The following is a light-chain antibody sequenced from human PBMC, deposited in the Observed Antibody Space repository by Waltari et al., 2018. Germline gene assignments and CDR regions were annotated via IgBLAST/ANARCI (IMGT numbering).Light chain of an antibody. CDR1: SSNIGAGFD. CDR2: GNN. CDR3: QSYDSRLSVVV. J-gene: IGLJ2*01. Sequence: QSVLTQPPSLSGAPGQRVTMSCPGSSSNIGAGFDVHWYQHLPGTAPKPLIFGNNNRPSGVPDRFSASKSGASASLAITGLQSEDEAVYYCQSYDSRLSVVVFGGGTKLTVL. V-gene: IGLV1-40*01.